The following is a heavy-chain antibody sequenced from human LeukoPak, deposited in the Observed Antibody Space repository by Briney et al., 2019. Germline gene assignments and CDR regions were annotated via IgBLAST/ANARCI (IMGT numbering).Heavy chain of an antibody. J-gene: IGHJ4*01. D-gene: IGHD6-19*01. V-gene: IGHV3-23*01. CDR1: GFTFSSSA. CDR3: AKGIYSSGWSSFDY. CDR2: LSGSGITT. Sequence: GGSLRLSCTASGFTFSSSAMSWVRQAPGKGMEWVSTLSGSGITTYYADSVKGRFTISRDNSKNTLYLQMNSLRAEDTAVYYCAKGIYSSGWSSFDYWGHGTLVTFSS.